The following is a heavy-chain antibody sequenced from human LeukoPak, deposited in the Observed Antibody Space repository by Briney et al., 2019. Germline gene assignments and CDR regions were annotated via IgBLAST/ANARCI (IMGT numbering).Heavy chain of an antibody. CDR3: AKDPYSYGLYYFDY. CDR2: ISWNSGSI. J-gene: IGHJ4*02. CDR1: GFTFDDYA. D-gene: IGHD5-18*01. Sequence: GGSLRLSCAASGFTFDDYAMHWVRQAPGEGLEWVSGISWNSGSIGYADSVKGRFTISRDNAKNSLYLQMNSLRAEDTALYYCAKDPYSYGLYYFDYWGQGTLVTVSS. V-gene: IGHV3-9*01.